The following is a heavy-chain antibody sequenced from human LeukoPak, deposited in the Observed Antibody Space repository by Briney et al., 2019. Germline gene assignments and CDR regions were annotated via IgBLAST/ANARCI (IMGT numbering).Heavy chain of an antibody. D-gene: IGHD3-22*01. CDR1: GYTFTSYG. CDR3: ARDYYDSSGYYGIDY. V-gene: IGHV1-18*01. CDR2: ISAYNGNT. Sequence: ASVKVSCKASGYTFTSYGTSWVRQAPGQGLEWMGWISAYNGNTNYAQKLQGRVTMTTDTSTSTAYMELRSLRSDDTAVYYCARDYYDSSGYYGIDYWGQGTLVTVSS. J-gene: IGHJ4*02.